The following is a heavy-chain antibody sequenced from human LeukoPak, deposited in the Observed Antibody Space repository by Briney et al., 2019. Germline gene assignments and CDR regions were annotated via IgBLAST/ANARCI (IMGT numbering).Heavy chain of an antibody. CDR1: GGTFSSYA. CDR2: IIPIFGTA. D-gene: IGHD2-2*01. J-gene: IGHJ5*02. V-gene: IGHV1-69*05. Sequence: KISCKASGGTFSSYAISWVRQAPGQGLEWMGGIIPIFGTANYAQKLQGRVTMTTDTSTSTAYMELRSLRSDDTAVYYCARDRGYCSSTSCYSPNWFDPWGQGTLVTVSS. CDR3: ARDRGYCSSTSCYSPNWFDP.